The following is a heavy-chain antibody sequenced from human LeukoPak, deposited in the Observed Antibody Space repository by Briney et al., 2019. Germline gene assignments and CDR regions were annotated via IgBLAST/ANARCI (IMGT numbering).Heavy chain of an antibody. CDR2: ISYDGSDS. CDR1: GFTFSNYG. Sequence: GGSLRLSCAASGFTFSNYGMYWVRQAPGESLEWMTIISYDGSDSYYADSVRGRFTISRDNSKNTLYLQMNSLRTDDTALYYCAIGDHYYDSSAYFRAFEIWGQGTMVTVSS. V-gene: IGHV3-30*19. J-gene: IGHJ3*02. D-gene: IGHD3-22*01. CDR3: AIGDHYYDSSAYFRAFEI.